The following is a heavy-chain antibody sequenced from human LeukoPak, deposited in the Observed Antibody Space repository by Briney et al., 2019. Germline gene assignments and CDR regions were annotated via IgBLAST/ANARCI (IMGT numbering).Heavy chain of an antibody. CDR1: GFTFSSYA. D-gene: IGHD1-26*01. V-gene: IGHV3-23*01. CDR2: ISGTGGST. Sequence: GGSLRLSCAASGFTFSSYAMSWVRQALGKGLEWVSDISGTGGSTYYADSVKGRFTISRDNSKNTLYLQMNSLRAEDTAVYYCAKKYSTGLDPWGQGTLVTVSS. J-gene: IGHJ5*02. CDR3: AKKYSTGLDP.